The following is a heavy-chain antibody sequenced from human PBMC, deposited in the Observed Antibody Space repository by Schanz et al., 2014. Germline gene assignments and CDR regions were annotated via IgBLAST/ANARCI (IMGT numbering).Heavy chain of an antibody. CDR1: GYRFIGYY. D-gene: IGHD6-19*01. J-gene: IGHJ4*02. Sequence: QVLLVQSGAEVKKPGASVKVSCKASGYRFIGYYVHWVRQAPGQGLEWVGWINTNTGNPTYAQGFTGRFVFSLDTSVSTAYLQISSLKAEDTAAYYCTTETIAMAGTFSIWGQGTLVTVSS. CDR3: TTETIAMAGTFSI. CDR2: INTNTGNP. V-gene: IGHV7-4-1*02.